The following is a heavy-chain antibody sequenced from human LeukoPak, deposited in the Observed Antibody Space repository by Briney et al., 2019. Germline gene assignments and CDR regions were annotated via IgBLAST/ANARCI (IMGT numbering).Heavy chain of an antibody. Sequence: PSQTLSLTCTVSGGSISSGGYYWSWIRQHPGKGLEWIGYIYYSGSTYYNPPLKSRVTISVDTSKNQFSLKLSSVTAADTAVYYCARSTLLRDFDYWGQGTLVTVSS. CDR2: IYYSGST. V-gene: IGHV4-31*03. J-gene: IGHJ4*02. D-gene: IGHD2-21*02. CDR3: ARSTLLRDFDY. CDR1: GGSISSGGYY.